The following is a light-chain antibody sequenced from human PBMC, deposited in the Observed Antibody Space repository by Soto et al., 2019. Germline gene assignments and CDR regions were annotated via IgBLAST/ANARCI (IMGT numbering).Light chain of an antibody. CDR2: EVS. J-gene: IGLJ2*01. Sequence: QSALTQPASVSGSPGQSITISCTGTSSDVGSYYYVSWYQHHPGKAPKVVIYEVSNRPSGVSNRFSGSKFGNTASLTISGLQAEDEADYYCCSYTSSDSVVFGGGTKVTVL. CDR3: CSYTSSDSVV. CDR1: SSDVGSYYY. V-gene: IGLV2-14*01.